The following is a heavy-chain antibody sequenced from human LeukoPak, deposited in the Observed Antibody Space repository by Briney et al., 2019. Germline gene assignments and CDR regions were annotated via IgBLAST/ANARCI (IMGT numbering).Heavy chain of an antibody. CDR2: INPNSGGT. CDR1: GYTFTGYY. V-gene: IGHV1-2*02. Sequence: ASVKVSCKASGYTFTGYYMHWVRQAPGQGLEWMGWINPNSGGTNYAQKFQGRVTMTRDTSISTAYMELSRLRSDDTAVYYCASLSVSGGGPLDMDVWGKGTTVTVSS. J-gene: IGHJ6*03. CDR3: ASLSVSGGGPLDMDV. D-gene: IGHD2-15*01.